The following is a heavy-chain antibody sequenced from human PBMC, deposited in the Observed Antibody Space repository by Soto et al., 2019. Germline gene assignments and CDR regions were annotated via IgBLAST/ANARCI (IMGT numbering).Heavy chain of an antibody. D-gene: IGHD3-3*01. V-gene: IGHV3-7*01. CDR2: IHRDEIEK. J-gene: IGHJ4*02. CDR3: AKNRYLEWFIPPLDY. CDR1: TFPFSTYW. Sequence: GGSLRLSCAASTFPFSTYWMTWVRQAPGKGLEWVANIHRDEIEKYYMDSVKGRFTISRDNAKNSLYLQMTSLRAEDTAVYYCAKNRYLEWFIPPLDYWGRGTPVTVSS.